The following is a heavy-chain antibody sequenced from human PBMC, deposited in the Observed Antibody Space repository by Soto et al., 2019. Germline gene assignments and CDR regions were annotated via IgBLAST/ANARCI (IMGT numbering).Heavy chain of an antibody. Sequence: QLQLQESGSGLVKPSQTLSLTCAVSGGSISSGGYSWSWIRQPPGKGLEWIGNIYHAGSTYYNPSLKSRVTISVDKSRNQFSLKVTSVTAADTAIYYCARAQWDYDVLTGRLWGAFNIWGQWTMVTVSS. CDR1: GGSISSGGYS. CDR3: ARAQWDYDVLTGRLWGAFNI. CDR2: IYHAGST. J-gene: IGHJ3*02. D-gene: IGHD3-9*01. V-gene: IGHV4-30-2*01.